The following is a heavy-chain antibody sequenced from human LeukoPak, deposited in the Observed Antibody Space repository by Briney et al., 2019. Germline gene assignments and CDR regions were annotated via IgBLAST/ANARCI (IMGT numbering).Heavy chain of an antibody. CDR1: GYTFTGYY. V-gene: IGHV1-2*02. CDR3: ARERDIVVVVAAMDY. J-gene: IGHJ4*02. CDR2: INPNSGGT. D-gene: IGHD2-15*01. Sequence: ASVKVSCKASGYTFTGYYMHWVRQAPGQGLEWMGWINPNSGGTNYAQKFQGRVTMTRDTSISTAYMELSRLRSDDTAVYYCARERDIVVVVAAMDYWGQGTLVTVSS.